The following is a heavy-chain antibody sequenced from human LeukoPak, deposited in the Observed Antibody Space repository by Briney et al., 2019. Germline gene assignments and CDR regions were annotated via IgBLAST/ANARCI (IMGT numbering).Heavy chain of an antibody. V-gene: IGHV3-30*03. D-gene: IGHD2-2*01. CDR2: ISYDGSNK. CDR3: ARDRVPSDIVVVPAKHYGMDV. Sequence: GGSLRLSCAASGFTFSSYGMHWVRQAPGKGLEWVAVISYDGSNKYYADSVKGRFTIPRDNSKNTLYLQMNSLRAEDTAVYYCARDRVPSDIVVVPAKHYGMDVWGQGTTVTVSS. CDR1: GFTFSSYG. J-gene: IGHJ6*02.